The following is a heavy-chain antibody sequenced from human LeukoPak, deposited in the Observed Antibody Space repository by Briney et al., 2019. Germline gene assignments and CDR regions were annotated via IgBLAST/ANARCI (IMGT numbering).Heavy chain of an antibody. Sequence: PGGSLRLSCAASGSTFRDYAMHWVRQAPGKGLEWVAVISYDGSNKYYADSVKGRFTISRDNSKNTLYLQMNSLRAEDTAVYYCAKDSEHDYSNLDYWGQGTLVTVSS. J-gene: IGHJ4*02. CDR3: AKDSEHDYSNLDY. D-gene: IGHD4-11*01. CDR2: ISYDGSNK. V-gene: IGHV3-30*04. CDR1: GSTFRDYA.